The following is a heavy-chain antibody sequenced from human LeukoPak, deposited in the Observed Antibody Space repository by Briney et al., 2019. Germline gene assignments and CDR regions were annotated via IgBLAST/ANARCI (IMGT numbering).Heavy chain of an antibody. J-gene: IGHJ6*02. V-gene: IGHV3-74*01. Sequence: PGGSLRLSCVASGFTFSSYWMHWVRQDPRKGLVWVLRINGDGRNINYADSVRGRFTISRDNAKNTLYLQMNTLRVEDTAVYYCTRGLMDYDVSTGLHHYYMDVWGQGTTVTVSS. D-gene: IGHD3-9*01. CDR2: INGDGRNI. CDR3: TRGLMDYDVSTGLHHYYMDV. CDR1: GFTFSSYW.